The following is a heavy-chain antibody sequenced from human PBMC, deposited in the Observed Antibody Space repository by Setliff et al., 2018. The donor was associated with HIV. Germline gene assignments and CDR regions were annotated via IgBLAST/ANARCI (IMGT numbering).Heavy chain of an antibody. CDR2: IYWSGLT. J-gene: IGHJ4*02. CDR1: SGSVSRSDYY. CDR3: ARVFVDTAVLRVLEYYFDS. D-gene: IGHD5-18*01. Sequence: SETLSLTCTVSSGSVSRSDYYWGWIRQTPGKGLEWIGSIYWSGLTFYNPSLKSRVTISVDTSKNQFSLRMRSVTAADTAVYYCARVFVDTAVLRVLEYYFDSWGRGTLVTVS. V-gene: IGHV4-39*07.